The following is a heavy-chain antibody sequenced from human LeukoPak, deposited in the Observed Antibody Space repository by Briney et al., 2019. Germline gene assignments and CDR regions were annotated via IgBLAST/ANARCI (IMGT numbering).Heavy chain of an antibody. V-gene: IGHV4-59*08. J-gene: IGHJ5*02. D-gene: IGHD3-10*01. CDR1: GGSISSYY. CDR2: TYDRGST. CDR3: ARLSGGRWFDP. Sequence: SETLSLTRTVSGGSISSYYWSWIRQPPGKGLEWIGDTYDRGSTNYNPSLKSRVTTSGDTSKNQFTLKLSSVTAADTAVYYCARLSGGRWFDPWGQGTLVTVSS.